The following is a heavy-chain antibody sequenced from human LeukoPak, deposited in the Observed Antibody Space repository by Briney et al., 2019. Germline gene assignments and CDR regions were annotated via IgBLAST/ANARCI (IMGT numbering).Heavy chain of an antibody. J-gene: IGHJ4*02. CDR3: ARGPYDSSGYYSDY. CDR1: GCSISSYY. V-gene: IGHV4-59*01. Sequence: SETLSLTCTVSGCSISSYYWSWIRQPPGKGLEWIGYIYYSGSTNYNPSLKSRVTISVDTSKNQFSLKLSSVTAADTAVYYCARGPYDSSGYYSDYWGQGTLVTVSS. CDR2: IYYSGST. D-gene: IGHD3-22*01.